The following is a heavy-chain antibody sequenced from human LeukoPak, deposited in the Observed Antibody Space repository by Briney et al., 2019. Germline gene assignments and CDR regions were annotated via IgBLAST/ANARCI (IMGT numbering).Heavy chain of an antibody. CDR1: GFTVSSNY. J-gene: IGHJ4*02. CDR3: ASLPNYYDSSGH. D-gene: IGHD3-22*01. Sequence: PGGSLRLSCAASGFTVSSNYMSWVRQAPGMGLEWVSVIYSGGSTYYADSAKGRFTISRDNSKNTLYLQMNSLRAEDTAVYYCASLPNYYDSSGHWGQGTLVTVSS. V-gene: IGHV3-53*01. CDR2: IYSGGST.